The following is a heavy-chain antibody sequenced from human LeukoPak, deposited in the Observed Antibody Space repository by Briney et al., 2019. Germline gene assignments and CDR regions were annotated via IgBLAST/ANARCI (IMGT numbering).Heavy chain of an antibody. Sequence: PSETLSLTCTVSGVSISSYYWSWIRQPPGKGLEWVGYIYTSGSTNYNTSLKSRVTISGETSKNHFSLKLSSVTAADPAVYYCARHYGPGHYGDWFDPWGQGTLVTVSS. CDR3: ARHYGPGHYGDWFDP. V-gene: IGHV4-4*09. CDR2: IYTSGST. J-gene: IGHJ5*02. CDR1: GVSISSYY. D-gene: IGHD4-17*01.